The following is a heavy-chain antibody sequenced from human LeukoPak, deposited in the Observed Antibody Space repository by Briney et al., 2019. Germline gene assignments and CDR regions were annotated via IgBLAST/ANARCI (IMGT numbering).Heavy chain of an antibody. J-gene: IGHJ4*02. CDR2: MNPNSGNR. CDR1: VYTFTICD. D-gene: IGHD3-22*01. Sequence: ASVTLSFTSSVYTFTICDITWVRQATGQGLEWVGWMNPNSGNRGYAQNFQGRDTMTSNTSISTAYMELSSLRSEDTAVYYCARGMGSGSYTAAYYFDYWGQGTRVTVSS. CDR3: ARGMGSGSYTAAYYFDY. V-gene: IGHV1-8*01.